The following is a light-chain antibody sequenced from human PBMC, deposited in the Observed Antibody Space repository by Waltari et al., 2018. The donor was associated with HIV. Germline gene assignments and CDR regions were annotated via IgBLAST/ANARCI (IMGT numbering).Light chain of an antibody. V-gene: IGKV1-33*01. CDR2: DAS. CDR1: QDISNY. CDR3: QQYDNLLGT. J-gene: IGKJ3*01. Sequence: DIQLTQSPSSLSASVGPRVTITCQASQDISNYLNWYQQKPGKAPKLLIYDASNLETGVPSRFSGSGSGTDFTFTISSLQPEDIATYYCQQYDNLLGTFGPGTKVDIK.